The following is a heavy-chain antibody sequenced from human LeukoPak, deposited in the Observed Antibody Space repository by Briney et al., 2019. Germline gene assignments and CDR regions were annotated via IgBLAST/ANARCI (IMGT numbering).Heavy chain of an antibody. V-gene: IGHV1-18*01. D-gene: IGHD2-15*01. CDR2: ISAYNVNT. CDR3: ARARVYCSGGSCYFGPPEQPNYYFDY. CDR1: GYTFTSYV. J-gene: IGHJ4*02. Sequence: GASVKVSCKASGYTFTSYVISLVRQSPGQGLEGMGWISAYNVNTNYAQKLQGRVIMTTDTSTSTAYMELRSLRSDDTAVYYCARARVYCSGGSCYFGPPEQPNYYFDYWGQGTLVTVSS.